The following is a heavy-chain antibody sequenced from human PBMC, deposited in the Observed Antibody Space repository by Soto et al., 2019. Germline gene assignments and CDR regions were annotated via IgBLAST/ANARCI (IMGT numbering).Heavy chain of an antibody. Sequence: QVQLVESGGGVVQPGRSLRLSCAASGFIFSSYTLHWVRQAPGKGLEWVALISYDGNSKYYTDSVKGRFTISRDNSKNTLYLQMTGLRVEDRAVYNCAGDPLNDGYFAPGGQGPLVPVPS. CDR3: AGDPLNDGYFAP. CDR2: ISYDGNSK. CDR1: GFIFSSYT. V-gene: IGHV3-30-3*01. J-gene: IGHJ4*02. D-gene: IGHD2-8*01.